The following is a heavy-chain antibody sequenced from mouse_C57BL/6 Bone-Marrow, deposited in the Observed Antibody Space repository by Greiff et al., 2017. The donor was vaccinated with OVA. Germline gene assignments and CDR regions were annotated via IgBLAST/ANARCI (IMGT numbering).Heavy chain of an antibody. CDR3: ARRGWLLRFDY. Sequence: EVQLQQSGPVLVKPGASVKMSCKASGYTFTDYYMNWVKQSHGKSLEWIGVINPYNGGTSYNQKFKGKATLTVDKSSSTAYMELNSLTSEDSAVYYCARRGWLLRFDYWGQGTTLTVSS. V-gene: IGHV1-19*01. D-gene: IGHD2-3*01. CDR2: INPYNGGT. CDR1: GYTFTDYY. J-gene: IGHJ2*01.